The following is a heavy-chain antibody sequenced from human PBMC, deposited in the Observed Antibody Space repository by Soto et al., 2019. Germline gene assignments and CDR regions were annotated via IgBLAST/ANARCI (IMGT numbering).Heavy chain of an antibody. J-gene: IGHJ4*02. CDR1: GGTFISYA. CDR2: IIPIFGTA. V-gene: IGHV1-69*13. Sequence: SVKVSCKASGGTFISYAISWVRQAPGQGLEWMGGIIPIFGTANYAQKFQGRVTITADESTSTAYMELSSLRSEDTAVYYCARGAANIAAAGSGNFDYWGQGTLVTVSS. CDR3: ARGAANIAAAGSGNFDY. D-gene: IGHD6-13*01.